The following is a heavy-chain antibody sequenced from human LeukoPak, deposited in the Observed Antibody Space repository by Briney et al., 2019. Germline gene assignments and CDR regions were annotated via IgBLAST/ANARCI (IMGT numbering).Heavy chain of an antibody. CDR3: TINLRDY. Sequence: ASVKVSCKGSGYTLTKLSMHWVRLTTGEGLQWMGGFDPEDGETTYAQRFRGRLTMTEDTSADTAYMELSSLRSEDTAIYFCTINLRDYWGQGTLVTVSS. V-gene: IGHV1-24*01. J-gene: IGHJ4*02. CDR1: GYTLTKLS. CDR2: FDPEDGET.